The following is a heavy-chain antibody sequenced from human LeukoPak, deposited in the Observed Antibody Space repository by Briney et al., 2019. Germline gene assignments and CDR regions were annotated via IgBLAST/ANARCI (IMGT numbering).Heavy chain of an antibody. CDR3: ARLQSWFDP. V-gene: IGHV4-38-2*01. J-gene: IGHJ5*02. Sequence: SETLSLTCAVSGYSISSGYCWGWIRQPPGKGLEWIGSIYHSGSTYYNPSLKSRVTISVDTSKNQFSLKLSSVTAADTAVYYCARLQSWFDPWGQGTLVTVSS. CDR1: GYSISSGYC. CDR2: IYHSGST. D-gene: IGHD5-24*01.